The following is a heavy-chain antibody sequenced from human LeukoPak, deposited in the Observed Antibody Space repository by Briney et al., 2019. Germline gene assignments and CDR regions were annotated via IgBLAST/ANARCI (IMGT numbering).Heavy chain of an antibody. CDR3: ARDSPAPFHWFDP. V-gene: IGHV4-39*07. CDR2: IYYSGST. D-gene: IGHD2-2*01. Sequence: ASETLSLTCTVSGGSISSSSYYWGWIRQPPGKGLEWIGSIYYSGSTYYNPSLKSRVTISVDTSKDQFSLKLSSVTAADTAVYYCARDSPAPFHWFDPWGQGTLVTVSS. CDR1: GGSISSSSYY. J-gene: IGHJ5*02.